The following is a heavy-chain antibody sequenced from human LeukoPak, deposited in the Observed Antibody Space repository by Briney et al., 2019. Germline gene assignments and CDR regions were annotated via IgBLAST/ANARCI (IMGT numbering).Heavy chain of an antibody. D-gene: IGHD2-21*02. CDR3: ARQDDCGGDCPSGY. CDR1: GFTFDDYG. V-gene: IGHV3-20*04. CDR2: INWNGGST. Sequence: GGSLRLSCAASGFTFDDYGMSWVRQAPGKGLEWVSGINWNGGSTGYADSVKGRFTISRDNAKNSLYLQMNSLRAEDTALYYCARQDDCGGDCPSGYWGQGTLVTVSS. J-gene: IGHJ4*02.